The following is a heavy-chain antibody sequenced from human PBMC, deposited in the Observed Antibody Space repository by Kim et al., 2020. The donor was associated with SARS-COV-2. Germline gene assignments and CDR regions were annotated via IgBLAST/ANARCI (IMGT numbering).Heavy chain of an antibody. CDR3: AKAVDYYDSSELAFDY. D-gene: IGHD3-22*01. Sequence: SVKGRCTISRDNPTNTLYLQMNSLRAEDTAVYYCAKAVDYYDSSELAFDYWGQGTLVTVSS. V-gene: IGHV3-23*01. J-gene: IGHJ4*02.